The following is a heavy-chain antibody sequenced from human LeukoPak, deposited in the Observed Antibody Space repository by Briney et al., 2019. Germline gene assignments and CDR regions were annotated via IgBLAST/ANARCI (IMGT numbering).Heavy chain of an antibody. J-gene: IGHJ5*02. CDR1: GYTFTSYA. CDR2: INAGNGNT. CDR3: ARDRKRYYMNWFDP. Sequence: ASVKVSCKASGYTFTSYAMHWVRQAPGQRLEWMGWINAGNGNTKYSQKFQGRVTITRDTSASTAYMELNSLRSEDTAVYYCARDRKRYYMNWFDPWGQGTLVTVSS. D-gene: IGHD2-21*01. V-gene: IGHV1-3*01.